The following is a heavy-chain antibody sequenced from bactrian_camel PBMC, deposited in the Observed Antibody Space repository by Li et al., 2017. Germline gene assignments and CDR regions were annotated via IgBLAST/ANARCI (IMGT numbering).Heavy chain of an antibody. Sequence: VQLVESGGGLVQPGESLRLSCVASAVTFSRDAMMWVRQAPGKGLEWVSVIYSDDSSHYGDSVKGRFTSSRDNAKSTLYLQLNSLRTEDTAMYYCAKSGNYNEYGTIWAFRYWGQGTQVTVS. D-gene: IGHD4*01. CDR2: IYSDDSS. CDR1: AVTFSRDA. V-gene: IGHV3S10*01. CDR3: AKSGNYNEYGTIWAFRY. J-gene: IGHJ6*01.